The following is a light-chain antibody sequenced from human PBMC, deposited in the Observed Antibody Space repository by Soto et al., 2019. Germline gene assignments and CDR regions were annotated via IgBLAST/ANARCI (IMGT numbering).Light chain of an antibody. V-gene: IGKV3-11*01. J-gene: IGKJ4*01. CDR1: QTVYNY. CDR2: DAS. CDR3: QQRANWPPLT. Sequence: EIFLTQSPATLSLSPAQRSFLSCMAGQTVYNYLAWYQPKPGQAPRLLIYDASKRATDIPARFSGSGSGTDFTLTISGLEPEDFAVYYCQQRANWPPLTFGGGTKVDI.